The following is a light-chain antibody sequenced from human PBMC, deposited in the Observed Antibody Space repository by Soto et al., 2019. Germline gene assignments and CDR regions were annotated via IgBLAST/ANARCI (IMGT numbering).Light chain of an antibody. CDR3: QQRSNWPET. Sequence: EFVLTQSPGTLSLSPGERATLSCRASQTVTSNYLAWYQQKPGQAPRLLIYDASNRATGIPARFSGSGSGTDFTLTISSLEPEDFAVYYCQQRSNWPETFGQGTKVDIK. CDR1: QTVTSNY. V-gene: IGKV3D-20*02. CDR2: DAS. J-gene: IGKJ1*01.